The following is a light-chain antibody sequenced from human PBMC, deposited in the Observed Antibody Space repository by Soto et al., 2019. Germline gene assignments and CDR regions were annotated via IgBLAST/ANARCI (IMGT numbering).Light chain of an antibody. J-gene: IGKJ5*01. V-gene: IGKV1-39*01. CDR2: AAS. CDR3: QQSYSTLSIT. CDR1: QSISSY. Sequence: DIQMTQSPSSLSASVGDRVTITCRASQSISSYLNWYQQKPGKAPKLLIYAASSLQSGGPSRFSGGGSGTDFTLTISSLQPEDFATYYCQQSYSTLSITFGQGTRLEIK.